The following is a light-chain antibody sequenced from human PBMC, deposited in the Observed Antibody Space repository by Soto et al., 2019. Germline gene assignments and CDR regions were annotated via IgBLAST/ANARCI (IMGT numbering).Light chain of an antibody. CDR1: QSVSSSQ. CDR3: QQYATSPPT. V-gene: IGKV3-20*01. Sequence: EIVLTQSPGTLSLSPGESATLSCRASQSVSSSQVAWYQQKPGQAPRLLIYGASSRATGIPDRFSGVGSETDFTLTISRLEPEDFAVYYCQQYATSPPTFGQGTKLEIK. J-gene: IGKJ2*01. CDR2: GAS.